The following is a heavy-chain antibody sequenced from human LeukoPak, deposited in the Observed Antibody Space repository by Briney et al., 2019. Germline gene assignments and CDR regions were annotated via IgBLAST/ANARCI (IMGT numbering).Heavy chain of an antibody. J-gene: IGHJ4*02. CDR2: ISSSSSYI. Sequence: GGSLRLSCAASGFTFSSYSMNWVRQAPGKGLEWVSSISSSSSYIYYADSVKGRFTISRDNAKNSLYLQMNSLRAEDTAVYYCARETYYYDSSGYSTPVDYWGQGTLVTVSS. CDR1: GFTFSSYS. CDR3: ARETYYYDSSGYSTPVDY. D-gene: IGHD3-22*01. V-gene: IGHV3-21*01.